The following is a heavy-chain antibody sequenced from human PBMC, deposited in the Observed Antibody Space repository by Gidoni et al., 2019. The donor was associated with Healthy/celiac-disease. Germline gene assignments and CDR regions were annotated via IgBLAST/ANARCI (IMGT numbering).Heavy chain of an antibody. V-gene: IGHV3-21*01. D-gene: IGHD3-9*01. J-gene: IGHJ4*02. CDR1: GFTFSSYS. CDR2: ISSSSSYI. Sequence: EVQLVESGGGLVKPGGSLRLSCAASGFTFSSYSMNWVRQAPGKGLEWVSSISSSSSYIYYADSVKGRFTISRDNAKNSLYLQMNSLRAEDTAVYYCARTRDYDILTGYIRVFDYWGQGTLVTVSS. CDR3: ARTRDYDILTGYIRVFDY.